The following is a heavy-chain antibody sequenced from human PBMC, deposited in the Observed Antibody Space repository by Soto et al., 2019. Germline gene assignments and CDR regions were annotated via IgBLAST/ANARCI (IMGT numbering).Heavy chain of an antibody. CDR3: AKDNSLHWFDP. CDR2: FNGNGGGT. CDR1: GFSFSTYA. D-gene: IGHD2-15*01. Sequence: EVQLLESGGGLVQPGGSLRLACTTSGFSFSTYAMTWVLQAPGKGLEWVSTFNGNGGGTYYEASVKGLFTISRDNSKNTLYLQMDSLRAEDTATYYCAKDNSLHWFDPWGQGTLVTVSS. V-gene: IGHV3-23*01. J-gene: IGHJ5*02.